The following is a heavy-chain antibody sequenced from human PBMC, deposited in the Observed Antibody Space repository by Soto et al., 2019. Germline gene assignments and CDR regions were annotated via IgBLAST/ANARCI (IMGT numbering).Heavy chain of an antibody. D-gene: IGHD5-12*01. CDR3: ARDGLGYGGYQRSRIIDY. CDR2: INPSGGST. J-gene: IGHJ4*02. CDR1: GYTFTSYY. Sequence: GASVKVSCKASGYTFTSYYMHWVRQAPGQGLEWMGIINPSGGSTSYAQKFQGRVTMTRDTSTSTVYMELSSLRSEDTAVYYCARDGLGYGGYQRSRIIDYWGQGTLVTVSS. V-gene: IGHV1-46*01.